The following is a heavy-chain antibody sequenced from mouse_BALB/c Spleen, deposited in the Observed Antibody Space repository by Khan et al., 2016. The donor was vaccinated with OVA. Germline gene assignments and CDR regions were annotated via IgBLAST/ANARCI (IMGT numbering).Heavy chain of an antibody. Sequence: EVQVVESGGGLVKPGGSLKLSCAASGFTFSTYAMSWVRQTPEKRLEWVATISSDGDYTYFPDNVTGRFTISRDNAKNTLCLQMTSLRSEDTAMYYCARSPYVNFAYWGQGTLVTVSA. CDR1: GFTFSTYA. CDR2: ISSDGDYT. V-gene: IGHV5-9-3*01. J-gene: IGHJ3*01. CDR3: ARSPYVNFAY. D-gene: IGHD2-1*01.